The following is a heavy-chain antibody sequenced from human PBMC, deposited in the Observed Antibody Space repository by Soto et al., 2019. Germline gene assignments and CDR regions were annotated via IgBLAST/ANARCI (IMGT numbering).Heavy chain of an antibody. Sequence: PSETLSLTCTVSGDSINNYYWTWIRQTPGKGLEWIGDIYYSGTTKYNPSLKSRVTISADTSKNQFSLNLRSVTAADTAVYYCARDRSGGYSWFDPWGQGTLVTVSS. CDR3: ARDRSGGYSWFDP. CDR1: GDSINNYY. V-gene: IGHV4-59*01. J-gene: IGHJ5*02. CDR2: IYYSGTT. D-gene: IGHD2-15*01.